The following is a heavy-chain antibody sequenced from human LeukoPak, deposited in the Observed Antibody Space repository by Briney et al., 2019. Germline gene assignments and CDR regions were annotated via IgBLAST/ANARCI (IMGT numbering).Heavy chain of an antibody. CDR1: GFTFSSYW. CDR2: INSDGSST. V-gene: IGHV3-74*01. CDR3: ARDFCDDAVDY. J-gene: IGHJ4*02. D-gene: IGHD2/OR15-2a*01. Sequence: RGSLRLSCAASGFTFSSYWMHWVRQAPGQGLVWISRINSDGSSTSYADTVQGRFTISRDNAKNTLYMQMNSLRAEDTAVYYCARDFCDDAVDYWGQGTLVTVSS.